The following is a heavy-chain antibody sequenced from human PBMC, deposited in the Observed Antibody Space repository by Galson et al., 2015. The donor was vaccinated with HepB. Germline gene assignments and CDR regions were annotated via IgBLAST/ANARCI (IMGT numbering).Heavy chain of an antibody. CDR1: GGTFSSYA. CDR3: ARGYEGVAAAGSDWYFDL. CDR2: IIPVFGTA. V-gene: IGHV1-69*06. Sequence: SVKVSCKASGGTFSSYAISWVRQAPGQGLEWMGGIIPVFGTANYAQKFQGRVTITADKSTSTAYMELSSLRSEDTAVYYCARGYEGVAAAGSDWYFDLWGRGTLVTVSS. J-gene: IGHJ2*01. D-gene: IGHD6-13*01.